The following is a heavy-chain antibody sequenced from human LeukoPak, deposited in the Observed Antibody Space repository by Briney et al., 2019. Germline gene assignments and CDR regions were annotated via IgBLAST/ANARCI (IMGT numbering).Heavy chain of an antibody. Sequence: PSETLSLTCTVSGGSISTYYWTWIRQPPGKGLEWIGYIYYNGNTNQNPSLKSRVTISVDTSKNQFSLRLSSVTAADTAVYYCAREGSSPELDYWGQGTLVTVSS. J-gene: IGHJ4*02. CDR3: AREGSSPELDY. V-gene: IGHV4-59*12. CDR1: GGSISTYY. D-gene: IGHD6-13*01. CDR2: IYYNGNT.